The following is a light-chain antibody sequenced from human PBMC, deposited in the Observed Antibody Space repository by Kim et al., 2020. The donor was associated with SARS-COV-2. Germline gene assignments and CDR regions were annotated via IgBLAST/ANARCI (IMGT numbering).Light chain of an antibody. CDR2: DVS. CDR3: SSYTSSSTPYV. V-gene: IGLV2-14*03. J-gene: IGLJ1*01. Sequence: QSIPISYTGTSGDVGGYNYVSWYQQHPGKAPKLMIYDVSNRPSGVSNRFSGSRSGNTASLTISGLQAEDEADYCCSSYTSSSTPYVFGTGTKVTFL. CDR1: SGDVGGYNY.